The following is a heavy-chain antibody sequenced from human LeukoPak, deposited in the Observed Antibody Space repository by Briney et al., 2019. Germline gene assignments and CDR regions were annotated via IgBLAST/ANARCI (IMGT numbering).Heavy chain of an antibody. V-gene: IGHV4-59*12. CDR2: IYYSGST. Sequence: SETLSLTCTVSGGSISSYYWSWIRQPPGKGLEWIGYIYYSGSTYYNPSLKSRVTISVDTSKNQFSLKLSSVTAADTAVYYCARVQSDYYDSSGYPDYWGQGTLVTVSS. CDR3: ARVQSDYYDSSGYPDY. CDR1: GGSISSYY. J-gene: IGHJ4*02. D-gene: IGHD3-22*01.